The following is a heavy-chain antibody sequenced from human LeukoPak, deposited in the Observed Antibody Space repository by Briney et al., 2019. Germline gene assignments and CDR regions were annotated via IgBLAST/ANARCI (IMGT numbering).Heavy chain of an antibody. CDR2: INHSGST. CDR3: ARDFGSGDYDILTGYYIYYYMDV. Sequence: PSETLSLTCTVSGGSISSGGYYWSWIRQPPGKGLEWLGEINHSGSTNYNPSLKSRVTMSVDTSKNQFSLKLSSVTAADTAVYYCARDFGSGDYDILTGYYIYYYMDVWGKGTTVTISS. CDR1: GGSISSGGYY. D-gene: IGHD3-9*01. V-gene: IGHV4-61*08. J-gene: IGHJ6*03.